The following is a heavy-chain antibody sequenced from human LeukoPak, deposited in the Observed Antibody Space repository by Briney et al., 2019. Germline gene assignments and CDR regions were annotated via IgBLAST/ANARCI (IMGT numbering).Heavy chain of an antibody. Sequence: SETLSLTCTVSGGSISSYYWSWIRQPPGKGLEWIGEINHSGSTNYNPSLKSRVTISVDTSKNQFSQKLSSVTAADTAVYYCARHSTFFGVVIIKGRVRGPFDYWGQGTLVTVSS. J-gene: IGHJ4*02. V-gene: IGHV4-34*01. D-gene: IGHD3-3*01. CDR2: INHSGST. CDR3: ARHSTFFGVVIIKGRVRGPFDY. CDR1: GGSISSYY.